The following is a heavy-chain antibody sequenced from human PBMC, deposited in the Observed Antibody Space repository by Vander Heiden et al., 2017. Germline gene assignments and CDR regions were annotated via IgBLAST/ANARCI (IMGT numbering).Heavy chain of an antibody. J-gene: IGHJ3*02. CDR1: GGTFSSYA. Sequence: QVQLVQSGAEVKKPGSSVKVSCMASGGTFSSYAISWERQAPGQGLEWMGGIIPIFGTANYAQKFQGRVTITADESTSTAYMELSSLRSEDTAVYYCARTVAYCGGDCYWGDAFDIWGQGTMVTVSS. CDR3: ARTVAYCGGDCYWGDAFDI. CDR2: IIPIFGTA. V-gene: IGHV1-69*01. D-gene: IGHD2-21*02.